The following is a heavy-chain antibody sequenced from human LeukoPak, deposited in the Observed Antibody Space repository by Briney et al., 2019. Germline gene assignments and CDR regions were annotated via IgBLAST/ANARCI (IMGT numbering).Heavy chain of an antibody. CDR3: ARESYASSGYCDY. J-gene: IGHJ4*02. Sequence: SEALSLTCALSGDSVSSNIAAWDWIRQSPSRGIEWLGRTYYRSKWYNDYAVSVKSRITINPDTSKNQFSLQLNSVTPEDTAVYYCARESYASSGYCDYWGQGTLVTVSS. D-gene: IGHD3-22*01. CDR2: TYYRSKWYN. V-gene: IGHV6-1*01. CDR1: GDSVSSNIAA.